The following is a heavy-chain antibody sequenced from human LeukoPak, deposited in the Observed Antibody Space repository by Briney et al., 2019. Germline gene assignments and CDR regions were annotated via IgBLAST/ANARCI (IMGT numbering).Heavy chain of an antibody. CDR2: INHNGNVN. V-gene: IGHV3-7*03. D-gene: IGHD3-3*01. CDR3: ARETLTDVLRFLEWLPYYYYYYGMDV. CDR1: GFTFSSYW. Sequence: PGRSLRLSCAASGFTFSSYWMNWARQAPGKGLEWVASINHNGNVNYYVDSVKGRFTISRDNAKNSLYLQMSSLRAEDTAVYYCARETLTDVLRFLEWLPYYYYYYGMDVWGQGTTVTVSS. J-gene: IGHJ6*02.